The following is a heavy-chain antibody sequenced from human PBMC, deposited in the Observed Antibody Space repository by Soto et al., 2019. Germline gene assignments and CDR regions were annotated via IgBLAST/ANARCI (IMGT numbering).Heavy chain of an antibody. Sequence: QLQLQESGPGLVKPSETLSLTCTVSGGSISSSSYYWGWIRQPPGKGLEWIGTIYHSGSTYYKPSLKSRVTISVDTSKNHFSLKLNSVTAADTAIYYCAREMGGSIDYWGQGTRVTVSS. CDR1: GGSISSSSYY. J-gene: IGHJ4*02. CDR3: AREMGGSIDY. D-gene: IGHD1-26*01. CDR2: IYHSGST. V-gene: IGHV4-39*02.